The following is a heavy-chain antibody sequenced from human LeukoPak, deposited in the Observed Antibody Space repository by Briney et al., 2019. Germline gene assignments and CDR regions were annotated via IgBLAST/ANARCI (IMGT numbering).Heavy chain of an antibody. CDR1: GFTFSSYS. D-gene: IGHD1-14*01. CDR3: ARSLTLYNWFDP. V-gene: IGHV3-21*01. Sequence: GGSLRLSCAASGFTFSSYSMNWVRQAPGKGLEWVSSISSSSSYIYYADSVKGRFTISRDNAKNSLYPQMNSLRAEDTAVYYCARSLTLYNWFDPWGQGTLVTVSS. CDR2: ISSSSSYI. J-gene: IGHJ5*02.